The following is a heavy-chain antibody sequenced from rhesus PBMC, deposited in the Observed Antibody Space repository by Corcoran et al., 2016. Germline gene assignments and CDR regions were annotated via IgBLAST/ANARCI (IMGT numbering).Heavy chain of an antibody. CDR1: GGSISSGYYY. CDR2: ITYSGST. D-gene: IGHD3-34*01. V-gene: IGHV4-122*02. CDR3: ARDQRGAPFDY. J-gene: IGHJ4*01. Sequence: QVQLQESGPGLVKPSETLSLTCAVSGGSISSGYYYWSWIRRPPRKGLEWIGYITYSGSTSYNPSLKSRVTISRDTSKNQFSLKLSSVTAADTAVYYCARDQRGAPFDYWGQGVLVTVSS.